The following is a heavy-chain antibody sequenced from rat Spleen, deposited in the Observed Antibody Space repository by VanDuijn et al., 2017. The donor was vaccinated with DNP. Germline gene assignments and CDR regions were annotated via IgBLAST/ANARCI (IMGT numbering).Heavy chain of an antibody. J-gene: IGHJ4*01. D-gene: IGHD1-11*01. CDR2: IIYDGSST. Sequence: EVQLVESGGGLVRPGNSLRLSCAASGFIFSDYAMAWVRQSPKMGLEWVATIIYDGSSTFYRDSVTGRFTISRDNAKSTLYLQMDSLRSEDTATYYCTTFEGRDAWGQGTSVTVSS. CDR1: GFIFSDYA. V-gene: IGHV5S10*01. CDR3: TTFEGRDA.